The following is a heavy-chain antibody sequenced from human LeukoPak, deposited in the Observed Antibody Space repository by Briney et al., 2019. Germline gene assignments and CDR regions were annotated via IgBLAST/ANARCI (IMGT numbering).Heavy chain of an antibody. J-gene: IGHJ4*02. CDR2: IYHSGST. CDR1: GYSISSGYY. Sequence: SETLSLTCTVSGYSISSGYYWGWIRRPPGKGLEWIGSIYHSGSTYYNPSLKSRVTISVDTSKNQFSLKLSSVTAADTAVYYCARDWSYDSSGYYVSQFDYWGQGTLVTVSS. D-gene: IGHD3-22*01. V-gene: IGHV4-38-2*02. CDR3: ARDWSYDSSGYYVSQFDY.